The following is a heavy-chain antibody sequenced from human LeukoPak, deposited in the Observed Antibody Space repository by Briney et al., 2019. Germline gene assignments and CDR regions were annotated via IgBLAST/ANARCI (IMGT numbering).Heavy chain of an antibody. CDR3: ARGRLDYGDYLNWFDP. CDR2: INTDGSTT. V-gene: IGHV3-74*01. CDR1: GFTFRSYW. Sequence: PGGSLRLSCAASGFTFRSYWMHWVRQAPGKGLVWVSRINTDGSTTDYADSVKGRFTISRDNAKNSLYLQMNSLRAEDTAVYYCARGRLDYGDYLNWFDPWGQGTLVTVSS. J-gene: IGHJ5*02. D-gene: IGHD4-17*01.